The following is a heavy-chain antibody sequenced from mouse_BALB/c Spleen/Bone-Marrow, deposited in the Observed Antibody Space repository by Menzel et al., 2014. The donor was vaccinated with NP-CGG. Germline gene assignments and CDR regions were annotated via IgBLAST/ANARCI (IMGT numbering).Heavy chain of an antibody. CDR2: IDPANCNT. V-gene: IGHV14-3*02. D-gene: IGHD1-1*01. Sequence: EVQGVESGAELVKPGASVKLSCTASGFNIKDTYMHWVKQRPEQGLVWIGRIDPANCNTKYDPKFQGKATITADTSSNTAYLQLSSLTSEDTAVYYCAAYYYGTYGFAYWGQGTLVTVSA. CDR3: AAYYYGTYGFAY. CDR1: GFNIKDTY. J-gene: IGHJ3*01.